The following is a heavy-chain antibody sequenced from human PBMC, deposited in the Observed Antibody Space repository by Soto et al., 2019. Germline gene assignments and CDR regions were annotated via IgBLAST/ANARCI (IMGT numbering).Heavy chain of an antibody. Sequence: GGSLRLSCAASGFTFSSYAMSWVRQAPGKGLEWVSAISGSGGSTYYADSVKDRFTISRDNSKNTLYLQMNSLRAEDTAVYYCAKDRVATMTNPMYYFDYWGQGTLVTVSS. CDR2: ISGSGGST. CDR1: GFTFSSYA. D-gene: IGHD5-12*01. V-gene: IGHV3-23*01. J-gene: IGHJ4*02. CDR3: AKDRVATMTNPMYYFDY.